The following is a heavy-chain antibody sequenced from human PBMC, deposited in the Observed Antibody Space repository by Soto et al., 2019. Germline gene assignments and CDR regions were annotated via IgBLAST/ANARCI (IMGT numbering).Heavy chain of an antibody. Sequence: QVQLVESGGGVVQPGRSLRLSCAASGFTFSSYGMHWVRQAPGKGLEWVAVIWYDGSNKYYADSVKGRFTISRDNSKNTLYLQMNSLRAEDTAVYYWATCSGGSCYDYWGQGTLVTVSS. V-gene: IGHV3-33*01. CDR1: GFTFSSYG. CDR2: IWYDGSNK. J-gene: IGHJ4*02. CDR3: ATCSGGSCYDY. D-gene: IGHD2-15*01.